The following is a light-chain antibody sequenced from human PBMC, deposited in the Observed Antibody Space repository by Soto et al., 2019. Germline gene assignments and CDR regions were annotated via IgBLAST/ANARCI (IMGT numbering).Light chain of an antibody. CDR3: QQYYSAPLT. CDR2: WAS. Sequence: DIVMTQSPDSLAVSLGERATINCKSSQSVLSSSNNKNYLTWYQQKPGQPPKLLIYWASTRESGVPDRFSGSGSGTDFTLTISSLQAEDGAVYYCQQYYSAPLTFGGGTKVEL. J-gene: IGKJ4*01. CDR1: QSVLSSSNNKNY. V-gene: IGKV4-1*01.